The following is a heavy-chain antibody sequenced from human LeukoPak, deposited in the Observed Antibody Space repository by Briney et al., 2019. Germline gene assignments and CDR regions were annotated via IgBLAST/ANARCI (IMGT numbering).Heavy chain of an antibody. CDR1: GGSFSGYY. V-gene: IGHV4-34*01. Sequence: PSETLSLTCAVYGGSFSGYYWGWIRQPPGKGLEWIGEINHSGSTNYNPSLKSRVTISVDTSKNQFSLKLSSVTAADTAVYYCARGGIMHYYYYYYMDVWGKGTTVTVSS. CDR3: ARGGIMHYYYYYYMDV. J-gene: IGHJ6*03. D-gene: IGHD3-16*01. CDR2: INHSGST.